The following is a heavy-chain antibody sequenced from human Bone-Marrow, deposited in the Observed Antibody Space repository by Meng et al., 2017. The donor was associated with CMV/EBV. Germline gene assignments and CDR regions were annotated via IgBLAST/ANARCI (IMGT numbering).Heavy chain of an antibody. V-gene: IGHV3-30-3*01. CDR2: ISYDGSNK. CDR3: ARGNARFDY. J-gene: IGHJ4*02. CDR1: GFTFSSYA. Sequence: QVQLGESGGGVVQPGRSLRLSCAASGFTFSSYAMHWVRQAPGKGLEWVAVISYDGSNKYYADSVKGRFTISRDNSKNTLYLQMNSLRAEDTAVYYCARGNARFDYWGQGTLVTVSS.